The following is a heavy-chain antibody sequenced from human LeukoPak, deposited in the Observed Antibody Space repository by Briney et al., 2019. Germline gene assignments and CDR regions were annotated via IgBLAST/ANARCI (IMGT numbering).Heavy chain of an antibody. Sequence: ASVKVSCKASGGTFSSYAISWVRQASGQGLEWMGGIIPIFGTANHAQKFQGRVTITADESTSTAYMELSSLRSEDTAVYYCARGIRSGVGFDYWGQGTLVTVSS. CDR2: IIPIFGTA. V-gene: IGHV1-69*13. J-gene: IGHJ4*02. CDR1: GGTFSSYA. CDR3: ARGIRSGVGFDY. D-gene: IGHD1-26*01.